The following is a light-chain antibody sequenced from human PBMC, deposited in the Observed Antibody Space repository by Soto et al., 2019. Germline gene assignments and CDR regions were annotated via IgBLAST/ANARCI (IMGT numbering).Light chain of an antibody. V-gene: IGKV3-20*01. CDR1: QSVSSSY. CDR2: GAS. CDR3: QQYGSSPLT. Sequence: EIVLTQSPGTLSLSAGERATLSCRASQSVSSSYLAWYQQKPGQAPRLLIYGASSRATGIPDRFSGSGSGTDFTLTISRLEPEDFAVYYCQQYGSSPLTFGGGTKE. J-gene: IGKJ4*01.